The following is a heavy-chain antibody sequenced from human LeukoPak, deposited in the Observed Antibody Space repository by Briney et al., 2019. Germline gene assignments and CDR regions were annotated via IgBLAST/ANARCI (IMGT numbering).Heavy chain of an antibody. CDR3: ARDGPRLEAFDI. Sequence: ASVKVSCKASGYTFTSYAMHWVRQAAGQKLEWMGWINAGNGNTTYSQTFQGRVTITRDTSASTAYMELSSLRSEDTAVYYCARDGPRLEAFDIWGQGTIVTVSS. V-gene: IGHV1-3*01. J-gene: IGHJ3*02. CDR1: GYTFTSYA. CDR2: INAGNGNT.